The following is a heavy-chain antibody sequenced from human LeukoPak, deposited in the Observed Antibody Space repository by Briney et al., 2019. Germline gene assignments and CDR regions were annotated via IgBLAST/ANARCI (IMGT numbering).Heavy chain of an antibody. Sequence: PGTSLRLSCAASGFTFTNYGMHWVRQAPGKGLEWVALITYDGYYTYYSDSVKGRFTISSDTSKNTLYLQMNSLRAEDTAVYYCARDLSPVVRASPMGYWGQGTPVTVSS. CDR1: GFTFTNYG. V-gene: IGHV3-30*03. J-gene: IGHJ4*02. CDR3: ARDLSPVVRASPMGY. CDR2: ITYDGYYT. D-gene: IGHD3-10*01.